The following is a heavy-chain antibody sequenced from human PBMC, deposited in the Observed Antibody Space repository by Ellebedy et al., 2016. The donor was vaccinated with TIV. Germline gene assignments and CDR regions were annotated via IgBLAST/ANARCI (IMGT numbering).Heavy chain of an antibody. Sequence: SETLSLTCTVSGGSISSYYWSWIRQPAGKGLEWIGRIYTSGSTNYNPSLKSRVTMSVDTSKNQFSLKLSSVTAADTAVYYCARQGIYCSSTSCYLSWFDPWGQGTLVTVSS. CDR3: ARQGIYCSSTSCYLSWFDP. CDR1: GGSISSYY. CDR2: IYTSGST. D-gene: IGHD2-2*01. V-gene: IGHV4-4*07. J-gene: IGHJ5*02.